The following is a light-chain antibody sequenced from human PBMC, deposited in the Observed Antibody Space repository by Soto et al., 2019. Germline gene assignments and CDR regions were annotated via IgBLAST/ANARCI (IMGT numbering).Light chain of an antibody. CDR3: QQYNNWPPFT. Sequence: EIVMTQSPVTLSVSPGERATLSCRASQSVRSDLAWYQQKPGQTPRLLIFDASTRATGTPARFSGSGSGTEFTLTISSLQSEDFAVYYCQQYNNWPPFTFGQGTKLEIK. J-gene: IGKJ2*01. V-gene: IGKV3-15*01. CDR2: DAS. CDR1: QSVRSD.